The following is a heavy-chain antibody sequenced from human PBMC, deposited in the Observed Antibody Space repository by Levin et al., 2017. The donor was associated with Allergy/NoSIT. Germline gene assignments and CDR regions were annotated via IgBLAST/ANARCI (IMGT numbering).Heavy chain of an antibody. Sequence: GGSLRLSCAASGFTFNNYAMSWVRQAPGKGLECVSAIINSGVGTYYADSVKGRFTISRDNSKNTMYLQMNSLRAEDTAVYFCAKDAIRGSDQPYYFDYWGQGTLVTASS. D-gene: IGHD6-19*01. J-gene: IGHJ4*02. CDR3: AKDAIRGSDQPYYFDY. CDR2: IINSGVGT. V-gene: IGHV3-23*01. CDR1: GFTFNNYA.